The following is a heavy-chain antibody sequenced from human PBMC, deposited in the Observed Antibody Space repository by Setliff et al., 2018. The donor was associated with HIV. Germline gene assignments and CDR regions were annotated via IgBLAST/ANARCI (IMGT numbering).Heavy chain of an antibody. CDR2: ISYTGST. CDR3: AGGLHYGLGKFGY. J-gene: IGHJ4*02. CDR1: GGSISNYY. Sequence: PSETLSLTCTVSGGSISNYYWSWIRQPPGKGLEWIGYISYTGSTNYNPSLKRRFTISVDTSKNQFSLKLSSVTAADTAVYYCAGGLHYGLGKFGYWGQGTLVTVPQ. D-gene: IGHD3-10*01. V-gene: IGHV4-59*01.